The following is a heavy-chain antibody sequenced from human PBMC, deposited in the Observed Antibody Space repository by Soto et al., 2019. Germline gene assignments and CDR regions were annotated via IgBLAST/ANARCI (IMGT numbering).Heavy chain of an antibody. Sequence: GSVRLSCAAAGFTFSIYARSWVPQAPWKGLEWVSAISGSGGSTYYADSVKGRFTISRDNSKNTLYLQMNSLRAEDTAVYYCAKSIVVVTNFDYWGQGTLVTVSS. CDR2: ISGSGGST. CDR3: AKSIVVVTNFDY. J-gene: IGHJ4*02. V-gene: IGHV3-23*01. CDR1: GFTFSIYA. D-gene: IGHD3-22*01.